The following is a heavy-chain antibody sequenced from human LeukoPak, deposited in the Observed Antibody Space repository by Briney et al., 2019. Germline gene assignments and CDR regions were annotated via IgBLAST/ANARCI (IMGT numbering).Heavy chain of an antibody. CDR1: GFTFRSYW. CDR2: VSPDGTNT. CDR3: ARGPSWFDP. J-gene: IGHJ5*02. V-gene: IGHV3-74*01. Sequence: GESLRLSCAASGFTFRSYWMHWVRQPPGKGRVWVSRVSPDGTNTDYADSLKGRFTISRDNAKNTLYLQMNSLRVEDTAAYYCARGPSWFDPWGQGTLVTVSS.